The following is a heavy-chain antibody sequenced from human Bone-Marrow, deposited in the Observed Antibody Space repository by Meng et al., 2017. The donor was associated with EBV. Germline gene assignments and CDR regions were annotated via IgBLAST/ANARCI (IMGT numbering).Heavy chain of an antibody. J-gene: IGHJ4*02. CDR1: SGSNSNGGYY. V-gene: IGHV4-30-4*01. CDR2: IYYSGST. CDR3: ASGSTAAGTDY. D-gene: IGHD6-13*01. Sequence: VLLHGAGPGLAKPSQNLSLNGAVSSGSNSNGGYYWSWIRQPPGKGLEWIGYIYYSGSTYYNPALKSRVTISVDTSKNQFSLKLSSVTAADTAVYYCASGSTAAGTDYWGQGTLVTVSS.